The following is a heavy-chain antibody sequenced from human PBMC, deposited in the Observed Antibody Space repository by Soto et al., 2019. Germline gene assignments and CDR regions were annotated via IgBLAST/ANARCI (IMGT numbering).Heavy chain of an antibody. J-gene: IGHJ6*03. CDR3: VRDDVYCGGGRCFGVPMDV. Sequence: EVQLVESGGGVVQPGGSLRLSCAASGFAVSSKYMSWVRQPPGRELEWVALFNNVGSIYYSASVKGRFTISRDSSKNTLDLQLNSLRDEDTAVYYCVRDDVYCGGGRCFGVPMDVWGKGTTVTVSS. CDR1: GFAVSSKY. D-gene: IGHD2-15*01. V-gene: IGHV3-66*01. CDR2: FNNVGSI.